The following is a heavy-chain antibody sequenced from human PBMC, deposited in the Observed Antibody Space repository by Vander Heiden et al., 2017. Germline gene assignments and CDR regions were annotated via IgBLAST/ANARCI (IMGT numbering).Heavy chain of an antibody. D-gene: IGHD4-17*01. CDR2: INPSGGST. Sequence: QVQLVQSGAEVKKPGASVKVSCKASGYTFTSYYMHWVRQAPGQGLEWMGIINPSGGSTSYAQKGQGRVTMTRDTSTSTVYMELSSLRSEDTAVYYCARDLAYGDYGWYFDLWGRGTLVTVSS. CDR3: ARDLAYGDYGWYFDL. J-gene: IGHJ2*01. CDR1: GYTFTSYY. V-gene: IGHV1-46*01.